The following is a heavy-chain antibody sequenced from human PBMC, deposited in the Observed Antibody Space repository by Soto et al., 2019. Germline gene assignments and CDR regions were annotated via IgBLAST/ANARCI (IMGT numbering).Heavy chain of an antibody. D-gene: IGHD5-18*01. CDR3: AKELPLLGYSYGFDFDY. V-gene: IGHV3-23*01. J-gene: IGHJ4*02. Sequence: GGSLRLSCAASGFTFSSYAMSWVRQAPGKGLEWVSAISGSGGSTYYADSVKGRFTISRDNSKNTLYLQMNSLRAEDTAVYYCAKELPLLGYSYGFDFDYWGQGTMVTVSS. CDR1: GFTFSSYA. CDR2: ISGSGGST.